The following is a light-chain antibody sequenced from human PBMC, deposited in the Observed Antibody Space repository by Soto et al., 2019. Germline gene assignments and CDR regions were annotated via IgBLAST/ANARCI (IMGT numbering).Light chain of an antibody. CDR3: SSYTSSSTLLYV. J-gene: IGLJ1*01. CDR1: SSDVGGYNY. CDR2: DVS. V-gene: IGLV2-14*01. Sequence: QSVLTQPASVSGSPGQSITISCTGTSSDVGGYNYVSWYQQHPGKAPKLMIYDVSNRPSGVSNRFSGSKSGYTASLTISGLQAEDEADYYCSSYTSSSTLLYVFGTGTKLTVL.